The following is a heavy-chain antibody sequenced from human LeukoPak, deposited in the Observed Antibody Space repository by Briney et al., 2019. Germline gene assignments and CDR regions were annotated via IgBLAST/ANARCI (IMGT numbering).Heavy chain of an antibody. D-gene: IGHD3-3*01. CDR1: AFTFNSYA. V-gene: IGHV3-23*01. Sequence: GGSLRLSCAASAFTFNSYAMSWVRQAPGKGLEWVSSISRSGGSTYYADSVKGRSTISRDNSENTLYLQMNSLRAEDTAVYYCAREVGEFDYWGQGTLVTVSS. J-gene: IGHJ4*02. CDR2: ISRSGGST. CDR3: AREVGEFDY.